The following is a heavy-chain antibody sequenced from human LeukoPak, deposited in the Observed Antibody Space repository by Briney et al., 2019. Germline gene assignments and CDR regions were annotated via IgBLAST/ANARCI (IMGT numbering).Heavy chain of an antibody. D-gene: IGHD2-2*01. J-gene: IGHJ4*02. CDR2: IIPIFGTA. V-gene: IGHV1-69*06. CDR1: GGTFSSYA. CDR3: ASQLAPRDIVVVPAAMEGAFDY. Sequence: VASVKVSCRASGGTFSSYAISWVRQAPGQGLEWMGGIIPIFGTANYAQKFQGRVTITADRSTSTAYMELSSLRSEDTAVYYCASQLAPRDIVVVPAAMEGAFDYWGQGTPVTVSS.